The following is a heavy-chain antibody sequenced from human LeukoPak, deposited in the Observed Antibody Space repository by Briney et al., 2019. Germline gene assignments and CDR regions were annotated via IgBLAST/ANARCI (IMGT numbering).Heavy chain of an antibody. V-gene: IGHV4-30-4*01. CDR2: IYYSGST. Sequence: SQTLSLTCTVSGGSISSGDYYWSWIRQPPGKGLEWIGYIYYSGSTYYNPSLKSRVTISVDKSKNQFSLKLSSVTAADTAVYYCARDSIAVAIDYWGQGTLVTVSS. D-gene: IGHD6-19*01. CDR3: ARDSIAVAIDY. CDR1: GGSISSGDYY. J-gene: IGHJ4*02.